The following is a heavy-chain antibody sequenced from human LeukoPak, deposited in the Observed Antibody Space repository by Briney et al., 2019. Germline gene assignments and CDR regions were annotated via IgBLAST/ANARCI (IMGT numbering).Heavy chain of an antibody. CDR2: IWYDGSNK. CDR1: GFTFSSYG. J-gene: IGHJ4*02. D-gene: IGHD3-9*01. V-gene: IGHV3-33*01. CDR3: ARDYDILTGYSGHFDY. Sequence: GRSLRLSCAASGFTFSSYGMHWVRQAPGKGLELVAVIWYDGSNKYYADSVKGRFTISRDNSKNTLYLQMNSLRAEDTAVYYCARDYDILTGYSGHFDYWGQGTLVTVSS.